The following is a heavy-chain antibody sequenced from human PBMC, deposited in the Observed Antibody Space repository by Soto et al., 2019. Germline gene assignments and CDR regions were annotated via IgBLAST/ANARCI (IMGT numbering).Heavy chain of an antibody. Sequence: GGSLRLSCAASGFTFSSYAMHWVRQAPGKGLEWVAVISYDGSNKYYADSVKGRFTISRDNSKNTLYLQMNSLRAEDTAVYYCARDRGKLGYYYGMDVWGQGTTVTGSS. CDR3: ARDRGKLGYYYGMDV. CDR1: GFTFSSYA. CDR2: ISYDGSNK. V-gene: IGHV3-30-3*01. D-gene: IGHD3-10*01. J-gene: IGHJ6*02.